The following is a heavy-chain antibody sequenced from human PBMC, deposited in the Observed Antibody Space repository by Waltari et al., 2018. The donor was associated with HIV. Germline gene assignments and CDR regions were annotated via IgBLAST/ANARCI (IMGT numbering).Heavy chain of an antibody. CDR3: ARRNQGRYDSSGYYYA. D-gene: IGHD3-22*01. Sequence: QEWIGSIYYSGSTYYNPSLKSRVTISVDTSKNQFSLKLSSVTAADTAVYYCARRNQGRYDSSGYYYAWGQGTLVTVSS. CDR2: IYYSGST. J-gene: IGHJ5*02. V-gene: IGHV4-39*01.